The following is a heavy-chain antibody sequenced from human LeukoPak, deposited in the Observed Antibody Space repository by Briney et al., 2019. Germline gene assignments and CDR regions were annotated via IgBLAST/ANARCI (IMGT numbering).Heavy chain of an antibody. CDR1: GGSISSGGYY. CDR3: ARGVGGSYATHARAGWFDP. J-gene: IGHJ5*02. V-gene: IGHV4-31*03. Sequence: SETLSLTCTVSGGSISSGGYYWSWIRQHPGKGLEWIGYIYYSGSTYYNPSLKSRVTISVDTSKNQFSLKLSSVTAADTAVYYCARGVGGSYATHARAGWFDPWGQGTLVTVSS. CDR2: IYYSGST. D-gene: IGHD3-16*01.